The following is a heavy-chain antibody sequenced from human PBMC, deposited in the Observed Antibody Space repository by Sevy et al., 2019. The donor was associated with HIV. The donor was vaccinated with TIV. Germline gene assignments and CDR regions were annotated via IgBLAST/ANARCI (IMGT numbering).Heavy chain of an antibody. D-gene: IGHD6-13*01. CDR3: AKEAAAGSYFDY. J-gene: IGHJ4*02. Sequence: GGSLRLSCAASGFTFSTYTMNWVRQAPGKGLEWVSSISSSSNYIYYADSVKGRFTISRDNSKNTLYLQMNSLRAEDTAVYYCAKEAAAGSYFDYWGQGTLVTVSS. CDR1: GFTFSTYT. V-gene: IGHV3-21*01. CDR2: ISSSSNYI.